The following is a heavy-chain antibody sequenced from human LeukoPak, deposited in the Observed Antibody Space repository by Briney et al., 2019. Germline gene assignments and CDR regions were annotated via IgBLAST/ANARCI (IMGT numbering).Heavy chain of an antibody. Sequence: GGSLRLSCAASGFTFSSYSMNWVRQAPGKGLEYISYISSSSSAIYYADSVKGRFTISRDNAKNSLYLQMNSLRAEDTAVYYCARDKAAAGEFDYWGQGTLVTVSS. CDR1: GFTFSSYS. V-gene: IGHV3-48*04. CDR2: ISSSSSAI. CDR3: ARDKAAAGEFDY. J-gene: IGHJ4*02. D-gene: IGHD6-13*01.